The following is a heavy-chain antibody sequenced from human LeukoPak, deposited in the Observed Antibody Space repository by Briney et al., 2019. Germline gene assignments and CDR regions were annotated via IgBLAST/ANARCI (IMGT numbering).Heavy chain of an antibody. D-gene: IGHD2-8*01. CDR2: IDPSDSYT. CDR1: GYRFTSYW. V-gene: IGHV5-10-1*01. Sequence: ASLQISSKGSGYRFTSYWISWWRQMPAKGREWMGRIDPSDSYTNYSPSFQGQLTISADKSISPFYLQWSSLTASDTTVYYCARHQLLGPCFKGVCSDAFDIWGQGTMVTVSS. J-gene: IGHJ3*02. CDR3: ARHQLLGPCFKGVCSDAFDI.